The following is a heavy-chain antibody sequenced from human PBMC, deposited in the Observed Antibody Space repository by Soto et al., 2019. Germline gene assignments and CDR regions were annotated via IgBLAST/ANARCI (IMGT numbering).Heavy chain of an antibody. CDR3: ARVPYYYDSSGYRFDP. J-gene: IGHJ5*02. V-gene: IGHV4-30-4*01. CDR2: IYYSGST. D-gene: IGHD3-22*01. CDR1: GGSISSGDYY. Sequence: SETLSLTCTVSGGSISSGDYYGSWIRQPPGKGLEWIGYIYYSGSTYYNPSLKSRVTISVDTSKNQFSLKLSSVTAADTAVYYCARVPYYYDSSGYRFDPWGQGTLVTVSS.